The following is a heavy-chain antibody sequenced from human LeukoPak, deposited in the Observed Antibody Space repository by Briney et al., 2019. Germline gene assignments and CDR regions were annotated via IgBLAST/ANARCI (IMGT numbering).Heavy chain of an antibody. D-gene: IGHD1-1*01. CDR2: IFYSGST. V-gene: IGHV4-39*07. Sequence: PSQTLSLTCTVSGGSIITSSYYSAWIRQPPGKGLEWIVNIFYSGSTHYIPSLKSLHTISLDTSKTQLSLTLRSVTAAETAVYYCASAGHGGWHFDYWGQGSLVTVSS. CDR1: GGSIITSSYY. J-gene: IGHJ4*02. CDR3: ASAGHGGWHFDY.